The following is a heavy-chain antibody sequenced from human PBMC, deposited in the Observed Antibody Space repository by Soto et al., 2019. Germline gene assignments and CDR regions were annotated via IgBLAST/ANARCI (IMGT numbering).Heavy chain of an antibody. CDR2: ISGSGGST. CDR3: AKDPGPAAYYYYMDV. V-gene: IGHV3-23*01. J-gene: IGHJ6*03. CDR1: GFTFSSYA. D-gene: IGHD2-15*01. Sequence: EVQLLESRGGLGQPGGSLRLSCAASGFTFSSYAMSWVRQAPGKGLEWVSAISGSGGSTYYADSVKGRFTISRDNSKNTLYLQMNSLRAEDTAVYYCAKDPGPAAYYYYMDVWGKGTTVTVSS.